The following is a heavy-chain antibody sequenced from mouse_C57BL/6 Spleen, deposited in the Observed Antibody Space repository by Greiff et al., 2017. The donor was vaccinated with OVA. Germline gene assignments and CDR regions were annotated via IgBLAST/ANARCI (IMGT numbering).Heavy chain of an antibody. J-gene: IGHJ4*01. CDR2: IYPGDGDT. D-gene: IGHD5-1*01. Sequence: VQLQESGPELVKPGASVKISCKASGYAFSSSWLNWVKQRPGKGLGWIGRIYPGDGDTNYNGKFKGKATLTADKSSSTAYMQLSSLTSEDSAVYCCGSNYAMDYWGQGTSGTVSS. CDR1: GYAFSSSW. V-gene: IGHV1-82*01. CDR3: GSNYAMDY.